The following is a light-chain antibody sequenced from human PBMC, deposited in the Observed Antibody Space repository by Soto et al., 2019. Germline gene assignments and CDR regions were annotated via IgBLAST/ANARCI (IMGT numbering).Light chain of an antibody. Sequence: QSVLTQPRSVSGSPGQSVAISCTGTSSDVGGYNYVSWYQQHPGKAPKLMIYAVTDRPSGVSSRFSGSKSGNTASLTISGLQAEDEADYYCSSYTSSSTLFGTGTKVTVL. J-gene: IGLJ1*01. CDR2: AVT. CDR3: SSYTSSSTL. CDR1: SSDVGGYNY. V-gene: IGLV2-14*01.